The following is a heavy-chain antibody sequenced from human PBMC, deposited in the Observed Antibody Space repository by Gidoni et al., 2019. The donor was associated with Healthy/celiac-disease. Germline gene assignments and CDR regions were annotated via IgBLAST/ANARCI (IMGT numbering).Heavy chain of an antibody. CDR1: GFTFSRYA. CDR2: ISYDGSNK. V-gene: IGHV3-30-3*01. Sequence: QVQLVESGGGVVQPGRSLRLSCAASGFTFSRYAMHWVRQAPGKGLEWVAVISYDGSNKYYADSVKGRFTISRDNSKNTLYLQMNSLRAEDTAVYYCARDTSSSGWTTVDYWGQGTLVTVSS. CDR3: ARDTSSSGWTTVDY. J-gene: IGHJ4*02. D-gene: IGHD6-19*01.